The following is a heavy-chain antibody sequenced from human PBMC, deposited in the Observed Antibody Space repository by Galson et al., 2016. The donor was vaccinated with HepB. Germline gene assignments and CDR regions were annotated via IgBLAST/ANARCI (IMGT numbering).Heavy chain of an antibody. V-gene: IGHV4-34*01. CDR1: GGSFSGSY. J-gene: IGHJ4*02. D-gene: IGHD5-12*01. Sequence: ETLSLTCAFYGGSFSGSYWTWIRQSPGKGLEWIGEINRNGSINYNSSLKSRVTISIDTSKKQFSLKLKSVSAADTAIYYCARILFLQWLPLDYWGQGTLVTVSS. CDR2: INRNGSI. CDR3: ARILFLQWLPLDY.